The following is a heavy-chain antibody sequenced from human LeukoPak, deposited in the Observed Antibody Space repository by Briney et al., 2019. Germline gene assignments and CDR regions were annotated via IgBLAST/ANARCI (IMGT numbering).Heavy chain of an antibody. CDR3: ASDIAVAGTHNY. J-gene: IGHJ4*02. Sequence: PGGSLRLSRSASGFTFSTYNMNWVRQAPGKGLEWVSSITSGSNYIYYADSVKGRFTVSRDNAENSLHLQMNSLRAEDTAVYYCASDIAVAGTHNYWGQGTLVTVSS. CDR1: GFTFSTYN. D-gene: IGHD6-19*01. CDR2: ITSGSNYI. V-gene: IGHV3-21*01.